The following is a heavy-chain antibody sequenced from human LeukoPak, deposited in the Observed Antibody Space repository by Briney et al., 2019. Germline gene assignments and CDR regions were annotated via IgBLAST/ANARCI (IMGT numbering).Heavy chain of an antibody. CDR1: GFTFSSFA. CDR2: ISASGGST. D-gene: IGHD3-22*01. CDR3: AKGFYDNSASGVFDI. V-gene: IGHV3-23*01. Sequence: GSLRLSCAASGFTFSSFATSWVRQAPGKGLEWVSGISASGGSTYYADSVKGRFTISRDNSKNTLYLQMNSLRAEDTAVYYCAKGFYDNSASGVFDIWGQGTMVTVSS. J-gene: IGHJ3*02.